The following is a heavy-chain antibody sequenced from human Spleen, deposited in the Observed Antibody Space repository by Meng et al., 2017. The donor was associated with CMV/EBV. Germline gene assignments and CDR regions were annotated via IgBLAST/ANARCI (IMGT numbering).Heavy chain of an antibody. CDR2: IYYSGST. V-gene: IGHV4-61*01. D-gene: IGHD3-16*01. Sequence: SETLSLTCTVSGGSVSSGSYYWSWIRQPPGKGLEWIGYIYYSGSTNYNPSLKSRVTISVDTSKNQFSLKLSSVTAADTAVYYCTRYSPPPGWDYVWGSYSGYYYYGMDVWGQGTTVTVSS. J-gene: IGHJ6*02. CDR3: TRYSPPPGWDYVWGSYSGYYYYGMDV. CDR1: GGSVSSGSYY.